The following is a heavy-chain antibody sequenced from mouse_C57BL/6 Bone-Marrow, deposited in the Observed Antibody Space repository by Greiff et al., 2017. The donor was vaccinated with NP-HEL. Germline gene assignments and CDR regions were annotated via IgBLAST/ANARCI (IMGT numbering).Heavy chain of an antibody. D-gene: IGHD2-4*01. CDR1: GYTFTSYG. Sequence: QVQLQQSGAELARPGASVKLSCKASGYTFTSYGISWVKQRTGQGLEWIGEIYPRSGNTYYNEKFKGKATLTADKSSSTAYMELRSLTSEDSAVYFCAREGVYYDYDGGYYAMDYWGQGTSVTVSS. V-gene: IGHV1-81*01. CDR3: AREGVYYDYDGGYYAMDY. CDR2: IYPRSGNT. J-gene: IGHJ4*01.